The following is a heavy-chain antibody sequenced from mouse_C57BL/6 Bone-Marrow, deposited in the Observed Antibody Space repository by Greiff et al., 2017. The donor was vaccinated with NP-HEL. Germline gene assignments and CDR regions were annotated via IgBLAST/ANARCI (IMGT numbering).Heavy chain of an antibody. CDR2: IDPSDSYT. CDR3: AIRFAY. V-gene: IGHV1-59*01. CDR1: GYTFTSYW. J-gene: IGHJ3*01. Sequence: QVQLQHPGAELVRPGTSVKLSCKASGYTFTSYWMHWVKQRPGQGLEWIGVIDPSDSYTNYNQKFKGKATLTVDTSSSTAYMQLSSLTSEDSAVYYCAIRFAYWGQGTLVTVSA.